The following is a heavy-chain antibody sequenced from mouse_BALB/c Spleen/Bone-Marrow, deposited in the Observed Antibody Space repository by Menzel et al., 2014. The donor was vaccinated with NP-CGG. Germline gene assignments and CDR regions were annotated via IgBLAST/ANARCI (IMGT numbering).Heavy chain of an antibody. CDR1: GYTFTDYA. D-gene: IGHD2-10*02. CDR2: ISTYYGDA. V-gene: IGHV1S137*01. Sequence: VKLMESGAELVRPGVSVKISCKGSGYTFTDYAMHWVKQSHAKSLEWIGVISTYYGDARYNQNFKGKATMTVDRSSSTAYMELARLTSEDSAIYYCARRYANPYYAMDYWGQGTSVTVSS. CDR3: ARRYANPYYAMDY. J-gene: IGHJ4*01.